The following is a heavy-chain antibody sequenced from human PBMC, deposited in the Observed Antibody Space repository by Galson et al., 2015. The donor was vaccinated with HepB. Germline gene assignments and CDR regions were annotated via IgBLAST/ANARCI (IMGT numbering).Heavy chain of an antibody. J-gene: IGHJ4*02. CDR2: IKSRSDGGTG. Sequence: SLRLSCAASGFSFANAYMNWVRQAPGKGLEWVGRIKSRSDGGTGDYAAPVSGRFTISRDDSKNTLHLQMNSLKTEDTAVYYCHTEYYNVLTGYDYWGQGTLVIVSS. CDR3: HTEYYNVLTGYDY. CDR1: GFSFANAY. D-gene: IGHD3-9*01. V-gene: IGHV3-15*07.